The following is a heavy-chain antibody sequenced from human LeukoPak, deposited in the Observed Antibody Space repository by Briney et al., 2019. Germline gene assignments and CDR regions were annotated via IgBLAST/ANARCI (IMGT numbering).Heavy chain of an antibody. CDR1: GYTFTSYD. CDR3: ARGLECSGGSCYSLLYYYMDV. V-gene: IGHV1-8*01. Sequence: ASVKVSCKASGYTFTSYDINWVRQATGQGLEWMGWMNPNSGNTGYAQKVQGRVTMPRNTSISTAYMELSSLRSEDTAVYYCARGLECSGGSCYSLLYYYMDVWGKGTTVTISS. CDR2: MNPNSGNT. J-gene: IGHJ6*03. D-gene: IGHD2-15*01.